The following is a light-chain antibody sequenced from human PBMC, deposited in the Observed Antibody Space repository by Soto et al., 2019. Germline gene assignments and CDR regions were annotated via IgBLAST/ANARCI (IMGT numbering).Light chain of an antibody. J-gene: IGKJ5*01. V-gene: IGKV1-39*01. Sequence: DIQMTQSPSSLSASLGDRFTITCLASQSISSYLNWYQEKPGKAPKLLIYAASSLQSGVPSRFSGSGSGTDFTLTISSLQPEDFATYYCQQSYSTPITFGQGTRLENK. CDR2: AAS. CDR3: QQSYSTPIT. CDR1: QSISSY.